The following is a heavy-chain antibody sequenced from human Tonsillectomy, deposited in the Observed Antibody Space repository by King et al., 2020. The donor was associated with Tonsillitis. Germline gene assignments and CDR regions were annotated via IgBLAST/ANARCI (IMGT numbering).Heavy chain of an antibody. V-gene: IGHV4-59*08. D-gene: IGHD3-10*01. CDR1: GGSISSYY. CDR2: IYYSGST. Sequence: VQLQESGPGLVKPSETLSLTCTVSGGSISSYYWSWIRQPPGKGLEWIGYIYYSGSTNYNPSLRSRVGISVDTSKNQFSLKLSSVTAADTAVYYCAWSRGEATYYGMDVWGQGTTVTVSS. J-gene: IGHJ6*02. CDR3: AWSRGEATYYGMDV.